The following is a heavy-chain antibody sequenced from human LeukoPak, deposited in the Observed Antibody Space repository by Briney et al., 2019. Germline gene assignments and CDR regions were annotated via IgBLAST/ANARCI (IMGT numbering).Heavy chain of an antibody. CDR3: ARVEYQLPPDYYYYMDV. CDR1: GGSINGYY. Sequence: SETLSLTCTVSGGSINGYYWTWIRQPPGKGLEWIGYIRYSGSTNYNPSLESRVTILLDRPKNKFSLKLSSVTAADTAVYYCARVEYQLPPDYYYYMDVWGKGTTVTVSS. CDR2: IRYSGST. V-gene: IGHV4-59*01. J-gene: IGHJ6*03. D-gene: IGHD2-2*01.